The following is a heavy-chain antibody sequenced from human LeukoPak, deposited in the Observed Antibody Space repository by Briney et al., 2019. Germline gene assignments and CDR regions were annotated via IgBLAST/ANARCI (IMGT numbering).Heavy chain of an antibody. CDR1: GYSISSGYY. CDR2: IYHSGST. V-gene: IGHV4-38-2*02. J-gene: IGHJ5*02. D-gene: IGHD1-26*01. CDR3: ARGGATSRRGNWFDP. Sequence: SETLSLTGTVSGYSISSGYYWGWIRQPPGKGMEWIGSIYHSGSTYYNPSLKSRVTISVDTSKNQFSLKLSSVTAADTAVYYCARGGATSRRGNWFDPWGQGTLVTVSS.